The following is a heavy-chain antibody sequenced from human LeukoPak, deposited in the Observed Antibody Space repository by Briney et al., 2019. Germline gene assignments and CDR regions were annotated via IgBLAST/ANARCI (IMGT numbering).Heavy chain of an antibody. V-gene: IGHV3-23*01. CDR1: GFTFSDYA. J-gene: IGHJ4*02. CDR3: AKDRSIGTYYTFDH. Sequence: GGSLRLSCAASGFTFSDYAMTWVRQAPGKGLEWVATISGSGVMTYYADSVKGRFTVTGDTSKNTIYLQMHSLTAADTAVYYCAKDRSIGTYYTFDHWGQGTLVTVSS. CDR2: ISGSGVMT. D-gene: IGHD1-26*01.